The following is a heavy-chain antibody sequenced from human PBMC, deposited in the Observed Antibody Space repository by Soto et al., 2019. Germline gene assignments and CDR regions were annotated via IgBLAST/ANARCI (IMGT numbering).Heavy chain of an antibody. J-gene: IGHJ4*02. V-gene: IGHV3-48*01. CDR2: ISSSSSTI. CDR1: GFTFSSYS. D-gene: IGHD3-3*01. Sequence: EVQLVESGGGLVQPGGSLRLSCVVSGFTFSSYSMNWVRQAPGKGLEWVSYISSSSSTIYYADSVKGRFTISRDNAKNSLYMQMNSLRAEATAVYYCVRGRVVTTPGPTCDYWGQGTLVTVSS. CDR3: VRGRVVTTPGPTCDY.